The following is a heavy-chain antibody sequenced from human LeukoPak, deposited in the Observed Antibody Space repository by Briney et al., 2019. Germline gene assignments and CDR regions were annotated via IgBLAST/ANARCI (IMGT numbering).Heavy chain of an antibody. V-gene: IGHV3-33*01. Sequence: GGSLRLSCAASGFTFSSYGMHWVRQAPGKGLEWVAVIWYDGSNKYYADSVKGRFTISRDNSKNTLYLQMNSLRAEDTAVYYCARGECGEGVDYWGQGTLVTVSS. CDR3: ARGECGEGVDY. CDR2: IWYDGSNK. CDR1: GFTFSSYG. J-gene: IGHJ4*02. D-gene: IGHD3-10*01.